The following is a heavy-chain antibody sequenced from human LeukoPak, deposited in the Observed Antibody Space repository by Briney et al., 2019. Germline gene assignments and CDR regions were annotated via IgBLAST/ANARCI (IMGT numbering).Heavy chain of an antibody. Sequence: GGSLRLSCTASGFTFGDYTMHWVRQAPGKGLEWVSFIRIKAYGGTTAYAASVEDRFTISRDDSKSIAYLQMNSLKTEDTAVYYCTRGRGYSSGYLGEYFDYWGQGALVTVSS. V-gene: IGHV3-49*04. CDR1: GFTFGDYT. J-gene: IGHJ4*02. CDR2: IRIKAYGGTT. D-gene: IGHD5-18*01. CDR3: TRGRGYSSGYLGEYFDY.